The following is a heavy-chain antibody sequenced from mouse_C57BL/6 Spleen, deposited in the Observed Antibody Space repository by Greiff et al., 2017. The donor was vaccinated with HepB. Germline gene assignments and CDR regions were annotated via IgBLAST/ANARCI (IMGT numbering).Heavy chain of an antibody. V-gene: IGHV1-50*01. Sequence: VQLQQPGAELVKPGASVKLSCKASGYTFTSYWMQWVKQRPGQGLEWIGEIDPSDSYTNYNQKFKGKATLTVDTSSSTAYMQLSSLTSEDSAVYYCARRYGSSPDYFDYWGKGTTLTVSS. J-gene: IGHJ2*01. CDR2: IDPSDSYT. CDR3: ARRYGSSPDYFDY. CDR1: GYTFTSYW. D-gene: IGHD1-1*01.